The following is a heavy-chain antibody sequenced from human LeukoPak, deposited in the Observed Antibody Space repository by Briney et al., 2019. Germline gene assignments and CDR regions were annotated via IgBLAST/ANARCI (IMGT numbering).Heavy chain of an antibody. V-gene: IGHV3-23*01. Sequence: GGSLRLSCVVSGFTFSRYAMSWVGQAPGEGLEWVSAISSSGGSTYYADSVMGRFTISRDNYKNTVYMQMNSLRAEDTALYYCAKGTTTDDVAFDFWGQGTMVTVSS. CDR1: GFTFSRYA. D-gene: IGHD4-17*01. CDR2: ISSSGGST. J-gene: IGHJ3*01. CDR3: AKGTTTDDVAFDF.